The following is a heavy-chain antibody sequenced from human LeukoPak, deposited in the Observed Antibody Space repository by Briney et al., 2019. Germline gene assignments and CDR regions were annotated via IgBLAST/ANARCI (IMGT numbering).Heavy chain of an antibody. J-gene: IGHJ6*02. CDR3: ARDSITPFGYYYGMDV. D-gene: IGHD3-3*01. Sequence: PSETLSLTCTVSGGSISSYYWSWIRQPPGKGLEWIGYIYYSGSTYYNPSLKSRVTISVDTSKNQFSLKLSSVTAADTAVYYCARDSITPFGYYYGMDVWGQGTTVTVSS. CDR1: GGSISSYY. CDR2: IYYSGST. V-gene: IGHV4-59*12.